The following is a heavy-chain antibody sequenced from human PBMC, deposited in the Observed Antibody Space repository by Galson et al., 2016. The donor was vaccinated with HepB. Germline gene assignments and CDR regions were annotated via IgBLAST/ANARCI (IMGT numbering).Heavy chain of an antibody. Sequence: SLRLSCAGSGFAFSNFAMSWVRQAPGEGLEWISSSNARGDNIYYSASVKGRFTLSRDNSNNTLYLRMNSLRGEDTAIYYCAKGALYGSGTYIDPWGQGTLVTVSS. D-gene: IGHD3-10*01. CDR1: GFAFSNFA. J-gene: IGHJ5*02. CDR3: AKGALYGSGTYIDP. CDR2: SNARGDNI. V-gene: IGHV3-23*01.